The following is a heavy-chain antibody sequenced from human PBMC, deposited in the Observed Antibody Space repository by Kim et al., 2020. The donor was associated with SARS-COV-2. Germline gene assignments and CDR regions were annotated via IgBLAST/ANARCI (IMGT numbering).Heavy chain of an antibody. D-gene: IGHD5-18*01. V-gene: IGHV4-34*01. J-gene: IGHJ6*04. CDR2: VSHSGDT. CDR3: AGTSGRGYVFG. CDR1: GGSISDYS. Sequence: SETLSLTCAVYGGSISDYSWSWIRQSPGKGLEWIGEVSHSGDTNYNPSLSSRVTISVDTSKNQFSLKVNSVTAADMAVYFCAGTSGRGYVFGRGEGTTVTVSS.